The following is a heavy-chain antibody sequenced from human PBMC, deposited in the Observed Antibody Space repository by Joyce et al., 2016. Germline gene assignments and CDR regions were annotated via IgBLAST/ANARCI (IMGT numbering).Heavy chain of an antibody. J-gene: IGHJ6*02. CDR3: ASQYQHRYYYYGMDV. Sequence: EVQLVESGGGLIQPGGSLRLSCAASGFTVSGKYMSWVRQAPGKGLEWVSGIYSGGSTYYADSVKGRFTISRDNSKNTLDLQMNSLRDEDTAVYYCASQYQHRYYYYGMDVWGQGTTVTVSS. CDR2: IYSGGST. CDR1: GFTVSGKY. V-gene: IGHV3-53*01. D-gene: IGHD3-3*02.